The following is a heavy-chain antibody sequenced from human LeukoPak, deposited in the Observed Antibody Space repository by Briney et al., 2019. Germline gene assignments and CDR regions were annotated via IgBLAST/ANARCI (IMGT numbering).Heavy chain of an antibody. Sequence: PGGSLRLSCAASGFTFSSYSMNWVRQAPGKGLEWVSSISSRSSYIYYADSVKGRFTISRDNAKNSLYLQMNSLRADDTAVYYCARDMRSFKGYCSSTSCWGFFDPWGQGTLVTVSS. CDR2: ISSRSSYI. J-gene: IGHJ5*02. CDR3: ARDMRSFKGYCSSTSCWGFFDP. CDR1: GFTFSSYS. V-gene: IGHV3-21*01. D-gene: IGHD2-2*01.